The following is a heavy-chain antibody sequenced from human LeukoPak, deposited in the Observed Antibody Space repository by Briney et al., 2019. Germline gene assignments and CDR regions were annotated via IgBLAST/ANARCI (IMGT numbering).Heavy chain of an antibody. D-gene: IGHD6-19*01. V-gene: IGHV3-9*01. CDR3: AREVENTSGWYSHFDY. Sequence: AGGSLRPSCAASGFTFDGYAMHWVRQAGKGLEWVSGISWNSGSIGYADSVKGRFTISRDNAKNSLYLQMNSLRAEDTAVYYCAREVENTSGWYSHFDYWGQGTLVTVSS. CDR2: ISWNSGSI. CDR1: GFTFDGYA. J-gene: IGHJ4*02.